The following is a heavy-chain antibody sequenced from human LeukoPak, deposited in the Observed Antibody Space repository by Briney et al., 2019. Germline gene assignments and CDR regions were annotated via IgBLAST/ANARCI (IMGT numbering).Heavy chain of an antibody. CDR2: IYYSGNT. CDR3: ARVMAARREDLNWFDP. V-gene: IGHV4-39*07. CDR1: GGSISSSGSY. J-gene: IGHJ5*02. D-gene: IGHD6-6*01. Sequence: KTWETLSLTCTVSGGSISSSGSYWGWIRQPPGKELEWIGSIYYSGNTYNPSLKSRVTISVDTSKNQFSLNLTSVNAADTAVYYCARVMAARREDLNWFDPWGQGTLVTVSS.